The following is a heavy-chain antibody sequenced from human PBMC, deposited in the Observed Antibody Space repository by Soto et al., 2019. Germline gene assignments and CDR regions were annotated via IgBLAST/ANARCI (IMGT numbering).Heavy chain of an antibody. V-gene: IGHV4-30-4*01. CDR1: GGSISSGDYY. Sequence: PSETLSLTCTVSGGSISSGDYYWSWIRQPPGKGLEWIGYIYYSGSTYYNPSLKSRVTISVDTSKNQFSLKLSSVTAEDTAVYYCARDFSMVVVAPGYWGQGTLVTVSS. CDR2: IYYSGST. D-gene: IGHD3-22*01. CDR3: ARDFSMVVVAPGY. J-gene: IGHJ4*02.